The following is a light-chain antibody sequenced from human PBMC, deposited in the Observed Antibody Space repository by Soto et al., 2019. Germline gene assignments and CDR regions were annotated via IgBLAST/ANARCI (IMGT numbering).Light chain of an antibody. CDR2: KAS. CDR1: QSVSTW. V-gene: IGKV1-5*03. J-gene: IGKJ3*01. CDR3: QQYNSFSFT. Sequence: DIQMTQSPSTLSASIGDRVTITCRASQSVSTWLAWYQQKPGKAPKLLIYKASNLESGVPSRFGGTGSGTDFTLTISSLQPDDFATYYCQQYNSFSFTFGPGTKVYIK.